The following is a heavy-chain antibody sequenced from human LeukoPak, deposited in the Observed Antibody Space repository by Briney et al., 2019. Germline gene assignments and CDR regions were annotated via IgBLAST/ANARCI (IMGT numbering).Heavy chain of an antibody. Sequence: ASVKVSCKASGYSFSTYYIHWVGQAPGQGLEWMGIIYPSSGRTSYAQNFQGRVTMTRDTSTSTVYMELSSLRSEDTAVYFCARDQGLMQLWWIPDYWGQGSLVIVSS. V-gene: IGHV1-46*01. D-gene: IGHD2-21*01. CDR1: GYSFSTYY. CDR3: ARDQGLMQLWWIPDY. CDR2: IYPSSGRT. J-gene: IGHJ4*02.